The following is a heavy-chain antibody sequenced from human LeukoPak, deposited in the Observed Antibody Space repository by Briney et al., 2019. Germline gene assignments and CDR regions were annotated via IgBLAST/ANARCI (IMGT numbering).Heavy chain of an antibody. Sequence: GESLKISCKGSGYSFSNYWIGWVRQIPGKGMEWMGIIYPGDSETRYSPSFQGQVTISADKSISTAYLQWSSLKASDTAMYYCARLLRGPLAYYFDYWGQGTLVTVSS. CDR1: GYSFSNYW. D-gene: IGHD3-10*01. CDR2: IYPGDSET. V-gene: IGHV5-51*01. CDR3: ARLLRGPLAYYFDY. J-gene: IGHJ4*02.